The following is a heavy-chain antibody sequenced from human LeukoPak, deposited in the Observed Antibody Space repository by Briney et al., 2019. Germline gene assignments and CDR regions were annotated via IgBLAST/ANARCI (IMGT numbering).Heavy chain of an antibody. J-gene: IGHJ3*02. CDR2: IYHSGST. D-gene: IGHD3-22*01. CDR3: ASAPYYYDSSGSYAFDI. Sequence: SETLSLTCAVSGGSISSGGYSWSWIRQPPGKGLEWIGYIYHSGSTYYNPSLKSRVTISVDRSKNQFSLKLSSVTAADTAVYYCASAPYYYDSSGSYAFDIWGQGTMVTVSS. V-gene: IGHV4-30-2*01. CDR1: GGSISSGGYS.